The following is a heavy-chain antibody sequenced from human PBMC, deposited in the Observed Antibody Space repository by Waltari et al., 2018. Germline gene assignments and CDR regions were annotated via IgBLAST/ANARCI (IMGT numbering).Heavy chain of an antibody. CDR3: ARDRGELPDYRTNYYYMDV. CDR1: GGTFSSYA. V-gene: IGHV1-69*05. CDR2: IIPIFGTA. J-gene: IGHJ6*03. Sequence: QVQLVQSGAEVKKPGSSVKVSCKASGGTFSSYAISWVRQGPGQGLEWMGGIIPIFGTANYAQKFQGRVTITTDESTSTAYMELSSLRSEDTAVYYCARDRGELPDYRTNYYYMDVWGKGTTVTVSS. D-gene: IGHD1-26*01.